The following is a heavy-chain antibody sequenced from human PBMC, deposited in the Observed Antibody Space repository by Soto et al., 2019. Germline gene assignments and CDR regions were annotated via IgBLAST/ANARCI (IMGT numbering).Heavy chain of an antibody. Sequence: EVQLLESGGGLVQPGGSLRLSCAASGFTFSSYAMSWVRQAPGKGLEWVSAISGSGGSTDYADSVKGRFTISRDNSKNTLYLQMNILRAEDTAVYYCALKGQYCSGGSCYSGYFDYWGQGTLVTVSS. V-gene: IGHV3-23*01. CDR2: ISGSGGST. CDR1: GFTFSSYA. D-gene: IGHD2-15*01. CDR3: ALKGQYCSGGSCYSGYFDY. J-gene: IGHJ4*02.